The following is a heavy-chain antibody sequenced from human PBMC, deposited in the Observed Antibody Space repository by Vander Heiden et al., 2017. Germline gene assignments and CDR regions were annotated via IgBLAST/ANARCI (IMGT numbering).Heavy chain of an antibody. V-gene: IGHV5-51*01. CDR2: INPGDSDI. D-gene: IGHD3-3*01. Sequence: EVQLVQSGAEVKKSGESLKISCKGSGYSFSSYWIGWVRQMPGKGLEWMGIINPGDSDITYSPSFQGQVTISVDKSINSAYLQGRSLKASDTGMYYCARLSSDIWSRYSTPYYFESWGQGTQVTVSS. J-gene: IGHJ4*02. CDR1: GYSFSSYW. CDR3: ARLSSDIWSRYSTPYYFES.